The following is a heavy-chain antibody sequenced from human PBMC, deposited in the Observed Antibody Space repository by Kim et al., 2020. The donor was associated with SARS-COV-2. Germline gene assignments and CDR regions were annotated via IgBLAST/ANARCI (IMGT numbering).Heavy chain of an antibody. V-gene: IGHV4-59*08. D-gene: IGHD2-15*01. Sequence: SETLSLTCTVSGGSISSYYWSWIRQPPGKGLEWIGYIYYSGRTNYNPSLKSRVTISVDTSKNQFSLKLSSVTAADTAVYYCARSGSIGGSCYSPWGQGTLVPISS. CDR1: GGSISSYY. J-gene: IGHJ5*02. CDR2: IYYSGRT. CDR3: ARSGSIGGSCYSP.